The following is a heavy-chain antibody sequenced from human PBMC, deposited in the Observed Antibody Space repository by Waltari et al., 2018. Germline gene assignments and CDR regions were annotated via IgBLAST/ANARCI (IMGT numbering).Heavy chain of an antibody. V-gene: IGHV1-3*01. Sequence: QVQLVQSGAAVKKPGASVKVSCKASGYTFTSYAMHWVRQAPGQRLEWMGWINAGNGNTKYSQKFQGRVTITRDTSASTAYMELSSLRSEDTAVYYCARDRGWLLYYYYGMDVWGQGTTVTVSS. D-gene: IGHD5-18*01. CDR2: INAGNGNT. J-gene: IGHJ6*02. CDR1: GYTFTSYA. CDR3: ARDRGWLLYYYYGMDV.